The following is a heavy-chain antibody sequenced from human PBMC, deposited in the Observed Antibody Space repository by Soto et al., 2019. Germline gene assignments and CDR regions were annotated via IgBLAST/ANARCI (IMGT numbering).Heavy chain of an antibody. J-gene: IGHJ6*02. Sequence: SETLSLTCTVSGGSMSSYYWSWIRQPPGKGLEWIGYIYYSGSTNYNPSLKSRVTISVDTSKNQFSLKLSSVTAADTAVYYCARDNSIWYGGDYYYGMDVWGQGTTVTVSS. D-gene: IGHD6-13*01. V-gene: IGHV4-59*01. CDR3: ARDNSIWYGGDYYYGMDV. CDR2: IYYSGST. CDR1: GGSMSSYY.